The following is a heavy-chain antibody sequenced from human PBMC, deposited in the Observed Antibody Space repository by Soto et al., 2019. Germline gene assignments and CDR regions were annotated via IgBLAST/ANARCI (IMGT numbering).Heavy chain of an antibody. Sequence: PGGSLRLSCAASGFTFSSYGMHWVRQAPGKGLEWVAVIWYDGSNKYYADSVKGRFTISRDNSKNTLYLQMNSLRAEDTAVYYCARDGGRGYDSSGYADYWGQGTLVTVSS. CDR3: ARDGGRGYDSSGYADY. V-gene: IGHV3-33*01. D-gene: IGHD3-22*01. CDR2: IWYDGSNK. CDR1: GFTFSSYG. J-gene: IGHJ4*02.